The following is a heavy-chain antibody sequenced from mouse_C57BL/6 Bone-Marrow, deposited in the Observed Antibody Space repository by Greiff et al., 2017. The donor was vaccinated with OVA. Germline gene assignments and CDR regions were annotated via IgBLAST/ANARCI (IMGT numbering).Heavy chain of an antibody. CDR1: GYTFTDYE. CDR3: TRGYSNYYAMDY. CDR2: IDPETGGT. D-gene: IGHD2-5*01. V-gene: IGHV1-15*01. Sequence: VQLQQSGAELVRPGASVTLSCKASGYTFTDYEMHWVKQTPVHGLEWIGAIDPETGGTAYNQKFKGKAILTAAKSSSTAYVELRSLTAEDSAVYYCTRGYSNYYAMDYWGQGTSVTVSS. J-gene: IGHJ4*01.